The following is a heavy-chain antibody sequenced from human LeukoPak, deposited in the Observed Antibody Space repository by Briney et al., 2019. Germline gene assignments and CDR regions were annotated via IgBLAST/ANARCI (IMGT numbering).Heavy chain of an antibody. CDR2: IYYSGST. CDR3: ARFYFPTHFDD. J-gene: IGHJ4*02. CDR1: GGSISSYY. Sequence: SETLSLTCTVSGGSISSYYWSWIRQPPGKGLEWIAYIYYSGSTNYNPSLKSRVTISVDTSKNQFSLKLSSVTAADTAVYYCARFYFPTHFDDWGQGTLITVSS. V-gene: IGHV4-59*01. D-gene: IGHD2/OR15-2a*01.